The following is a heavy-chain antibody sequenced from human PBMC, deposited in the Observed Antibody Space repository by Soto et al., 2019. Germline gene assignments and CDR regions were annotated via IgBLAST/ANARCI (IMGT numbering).Heavy chain of an antibody. Sequence: ASVKVSCKASGYTFTGYYMHWVRQAPGQGLEWMGWINPNSGGTNYAQKFQGWVTMTRDTSTSTAYMELSRLRSDDTAVYYCARALPITMVRGVITDYYGMDVWGQGTTVTVSS. CDR3: ARALPITMVRGVITDYYGMDV. CDR1: GYTFTGYY. CDR2: INPNSGGT. J-gene: IGHJ6*02. D-gene: IGHD3-10*01. V-gene: IGHV1-2*04.